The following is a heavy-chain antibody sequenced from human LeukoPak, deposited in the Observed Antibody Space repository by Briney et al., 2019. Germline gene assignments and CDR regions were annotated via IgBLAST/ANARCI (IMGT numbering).Heavy chain of an antibody. J-gene: IGHJ4*02. V-gene: IGHV3-30*02. D-gene: IGHD3-10*01. Sequence: GGSLRLSCAASGFTFSSYGMHWVRQAPGKGLEWVAFIRYDGSNKYYADSVKGRFTISRDNSKNTLYLQMNSLRAEDTAVYYCAKAMLYGSGSYWTFDYWGQGTLVTVSS. CDR2: IRYDGSNK. CDR3: AKAMLYGSGSYWTFDY. CDR1: GFTFSSYG.